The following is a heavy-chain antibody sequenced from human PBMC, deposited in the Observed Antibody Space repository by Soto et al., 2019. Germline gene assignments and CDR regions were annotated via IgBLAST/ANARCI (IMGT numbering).Heavy chain of an antibody. CDR1: GGTFRTES. J-gene: IGHJ4*02. Sequence: QVQLVQSGAEVKKPGSSVKVSCEASGGTFRTESFNWVRQAPGQGLEWMSGIIPVLGTTDYAPRFRGRVTITADESTSTAYMEVGSLTYDDTAVYYCARATIGHVTRYYFDYWGQGTLVTVSS. D-gene: IGHD5-12*01. V-gene: IGHV1-69*01. CDR2: IIPVLGTT. CDR3: ARATIGHVTRYYFDY.